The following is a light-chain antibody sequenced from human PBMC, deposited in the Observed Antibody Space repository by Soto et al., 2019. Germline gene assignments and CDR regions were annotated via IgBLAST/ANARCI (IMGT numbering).Light chain of an antibody. Sequence: DIVMTQSPDSLAVSLGERATINCKSSQSVLYSSNNKNYLAWYQQKPGQPPKLLIYWASTRESGVPDRFSGSGSGTEFTLTISSLQAVDVAVYYCQQYYSTPLTFGPGTKVDIK. CDR1: QSVLYSSNNKNY. J-gene: IGKJ3*01. V-gene: IGKV4-1*01. CDR3: QQYYSTPLT. CDR2: WAS.